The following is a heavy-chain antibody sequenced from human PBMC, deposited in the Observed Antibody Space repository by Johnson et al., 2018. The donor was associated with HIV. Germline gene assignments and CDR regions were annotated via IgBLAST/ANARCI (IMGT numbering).Heavy chain of an antibody. CDR3: TTDGLWFGDPSFDI. CDR1: GFMVADYG. V-gene: IGHV3-20*04. Sequence: VQLVESGGGVVRPGGSLRLSCAVSGFMVADYGMSWVRQVPGKGLEWVSGIHWNGGSKGYADSAKGRFTISSADSKNTSYLQMNSLKIEDTAVYYCTTDGLWFGDPSFDIWGQGTMVTVSS. D-gene: IGHD3-10*01. J-gene: IGHJ3*02. CDR2: IHWNGGSK.